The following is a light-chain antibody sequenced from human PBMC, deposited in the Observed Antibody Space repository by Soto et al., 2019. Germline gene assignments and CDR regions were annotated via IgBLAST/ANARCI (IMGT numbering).Light chain of an antibody. CDR3: MQGTHWRVT. V-gene: IGKV2-30*01. J-gene: IGKJ5*01. CDR2: KVS. CDR1: QSLVDSDGNTY. Sequence: DVVMTQSPLSLPVTLGQPASVSCRSSQSLVDSDGNTYLNWFQQRPGQSPRRLIYKVSNRDSGVPDRFSGSGSGTDFTLKISRVEAEDVGVYYCMQGTHWRVTFGQGTRLEI.